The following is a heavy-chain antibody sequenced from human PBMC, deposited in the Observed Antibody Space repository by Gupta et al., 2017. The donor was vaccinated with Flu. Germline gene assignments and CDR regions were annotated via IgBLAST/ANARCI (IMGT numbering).Heavy chain of an antibody. V-gene: IGHV4-34*01. J-gene: IGHJ5*02. CDR1: GGSFSGYY. D-gene: IGHD3-9*01. Sequence: QVQLQQWGAGLLKPSETLSLTCAVYGGSFSGYYWSWIRRPPGKGLEWIGEINHSGSTNYNPSLKSRVTISVDTSKNQFSLKLSSVTAADTAVYYCARWVPGDILTPIGPLSNWFDPWGQGTLVTVSS. CDR2: INHSGST. CDR3: ARWVPGDILTPIGPLSNWFDP.